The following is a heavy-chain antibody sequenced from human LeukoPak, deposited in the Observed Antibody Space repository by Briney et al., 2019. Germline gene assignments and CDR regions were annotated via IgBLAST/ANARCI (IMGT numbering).Heavy chain of an antibody. CDR3: AKASVGARFFDP. V-gene: IGHV4-4*02. J-gene: IGHJ5*02. D-gene: IGHD1-26*01. CDR2: IYHSGST. CDR1: GGSISSSNW. Sequence: SGTLSLTCAVSGGSISSSNWWSWVRQPPGRGLEWIGEIYHSGSTNYNPSLKSRVTISVDKSKNQFSLKLSSVTAADTAVYYCAKASVGARFFDPWGQGTLVTVSS.